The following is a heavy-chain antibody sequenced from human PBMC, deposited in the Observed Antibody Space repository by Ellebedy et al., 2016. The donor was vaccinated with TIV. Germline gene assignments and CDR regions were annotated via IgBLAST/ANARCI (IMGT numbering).Heavy chain of an antibody. D-gene: IGHD5-18*01. CDR3: AKDLHIQRQWGFDH. CDR2: ISGSGGRT. Sequence: PGGSLRLSCAASGFTFSSYAMSWVRQAPGKGLEWVSAISGSGGRTDNADSVKGRFTISRDNSISTLWLQMRGLRAEDTARYFCAKDLHIQRQWGFDHWGQGILVTVSS. V-gene: IGHV3-23*01. J-gene: IGHJ4*02. CDR1: GFTFSSYA.